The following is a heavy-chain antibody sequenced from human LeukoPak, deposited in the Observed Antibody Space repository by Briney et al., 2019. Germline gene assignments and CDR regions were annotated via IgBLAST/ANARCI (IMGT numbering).Heavy chain of an antibody. Sequence: KPSETLSLTCTVSGGSISSSSYYWGWIRQPPGKGLEWIGSIYYSGSTYYNPSLKSRVTISVDTSKNQFSLKLSSVTAADTAVYYCARTLYDFWSGYRDAFDIWGQGTMVTVSS. J-gene: IGHJ3*02. D-gene: IGHD3-3*01. CDR2: IYYSGST. V-gene: IGHV4-39*07. CDR1: GGSISSSSYY. CDR3: ARTLYDFWSGYRDAFDI.